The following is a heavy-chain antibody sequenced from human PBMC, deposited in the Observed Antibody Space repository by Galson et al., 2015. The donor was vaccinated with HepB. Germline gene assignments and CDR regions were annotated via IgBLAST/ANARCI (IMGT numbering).Heavy chain of an antibody. D-gene: IGHD2-2*01. Sequence: SVKVSCKASGFTFSTSAMQWVRQARGQRLEWIGWIVVGSGNTNYAQKFQERVTITRDMSTSTVYMELSSLRSEDTAAYYCAASPIVVVPAVMDYWGQGTLVTVSS. CDR2: IVVGSGNT. V-gene: IGHV1-58*02. CDR1: GFTFSTSA. CDR3: AASPIVVVPAVMDY. J-gene: IGHJ4*02.